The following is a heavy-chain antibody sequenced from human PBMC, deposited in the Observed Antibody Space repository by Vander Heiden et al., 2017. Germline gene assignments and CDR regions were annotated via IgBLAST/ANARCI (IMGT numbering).Heavy chain of an antibody. Sequence: QVQLVESGGCLAKPGGSLRPSWPASGYTFSHFYITLTRQCPGKGVEGVSYIRSSGSTIDYADSGKGRFTISRDNAKNSLYLQMNSLRAEDTAVYYWATRSKYSSSWSSYYYYGMDVWGQGTTVTVSS. J-gene: IGHJ6*02. CDR1: GYTFSHFY. D-gene: IGHD6-13*01. CDR2: IRSSGSTI. CDR3: ATRSKYSSSWSSYYYYGMDV. V-gene: IGHV3-11*01.